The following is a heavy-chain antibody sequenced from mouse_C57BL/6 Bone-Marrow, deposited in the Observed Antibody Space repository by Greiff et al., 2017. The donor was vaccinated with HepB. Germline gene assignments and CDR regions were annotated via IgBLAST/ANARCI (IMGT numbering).Heavy chain of an antibody. CDR2: IYPRDGST. CDR1: GYTFTSYD. D-gene: IGHD1-1*01. Sequence: VKLMESGPELVKPGASVKLSCKASGYTFTSYDINWVKQRPGQGLEWIGWIYPRDGSTKYNEKFKGKATLTVDTSSSTAYMELHSLTSEDSAVYFCARSADYGSTHWYFDVWGTGTTVTVSS. CDR3: ARSADYGSTHWYFDV. J-gene: IGHJ1*03. V-gene: IGHV1-85*01.